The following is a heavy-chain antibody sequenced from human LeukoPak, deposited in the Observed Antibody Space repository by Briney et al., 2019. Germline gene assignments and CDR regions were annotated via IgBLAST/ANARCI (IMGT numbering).Heavy chain of an antibody. D-gene: IGHD3-3*01. V-gene: IGHV4-34*01. Sequence: GSLRLSCAASGFTVSSNYMGWIRQPPGKGLEWIGEINHSGSAKYSPSLRSRVTISVDTSKSQFTLKLSSVTAADTAVYYCARGIWSGLSINPYYHMDVWGKGTMVTVSS. CDR2: INHSGSA. CDR3: ARGIWSGLSINPYYHMDV. CDR1: GFTVSSNY. J-gene: IGHJ6*03.